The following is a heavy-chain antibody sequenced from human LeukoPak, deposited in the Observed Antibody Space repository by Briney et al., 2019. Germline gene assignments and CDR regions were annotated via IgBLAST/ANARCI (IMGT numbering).Heavy chain of an antibody. CDR1: GFNFSDYA. J-gene: IGHJ5*02. V-gene: IGHV3-23*01. D-gene: IGHD4-11*01. CDR2: ISGSGGTT. CDR3: AKDRYSNYGNLFDP. Sequence: GGSLRLSCVASGFNFSDYAMNWVRQAPGKGLEWVSAISGSGGTTHYADSVKGRFAISRDNSKNTLSLQMSHLRHEDTARYYCAKDRYSNYGNLFDPWGQGTQVTVFS.